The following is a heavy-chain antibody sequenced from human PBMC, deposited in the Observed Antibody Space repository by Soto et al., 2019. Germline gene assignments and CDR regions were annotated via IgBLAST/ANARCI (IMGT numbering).Heavy chain of an antibody. V-gene: IGHV5-51*01. CDR3: AREDSIIIPAVSDF. Sequence: PGESLKISCEASAYNFAGYWLGWVRQMPGKGLELMGIIYPGDSDTRYSPSFRGQVTFSADKSITTAYVQWSSLKASDTAMYYCAREDSIIIPAVSDFWGQGALVTVSS. CDR1: AYNFAGYW. J-gene: IGHJ4*02. CDR2: IYPGDSDT. D-gene: IGHD2-2*01.